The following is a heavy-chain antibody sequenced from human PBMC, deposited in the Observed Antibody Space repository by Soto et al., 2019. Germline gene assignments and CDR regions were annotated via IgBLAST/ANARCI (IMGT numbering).Heavy chain of an antibody. CDR2: INHSGST. D-gene: IGHD5-18*01. CDR1: GGSFSAHY. Sequence: SETLSLTCVVYGGSFSAHYWNWIRQAPGKGLEWIGEINHSGSTKYNPSLKSRVTISVDTSKNQFSLQLSSVTVADTAVYYCASNSYGYIFYDYWGQGTLVTVSS. V-gene: IGHV4-34*01. CDR3: ASNSYGYIFYDY. J-gene: IGHJ4*02.